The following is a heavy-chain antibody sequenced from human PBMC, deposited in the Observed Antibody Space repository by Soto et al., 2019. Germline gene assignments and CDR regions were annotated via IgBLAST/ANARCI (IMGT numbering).Heavy chain of an antibody. CDR3: AEWGSASYYGMDV. D-gene: IGHD3-10*01. CDR1: GYTFTGYC. J-gene: IGHJ6*02. V-gene: IGHV1-2*02. CDR2: INPSSGGT. Sequence: GASVKVSCKASGYTFTGYCMHWVRQAPGQGLEWMGWINPSSGGTNYAQKFQGRVTMTRDTSISTAYMELSRLRSDDTAVYYCAEWGSASYYGMDVWGQGTTVTVSS.